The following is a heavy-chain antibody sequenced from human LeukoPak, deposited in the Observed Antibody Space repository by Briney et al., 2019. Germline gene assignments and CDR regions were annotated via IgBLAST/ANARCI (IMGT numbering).Heavy chain of an antibody. CDR2: MNPNSGNT. J-gene: IGHJ4*02. V-gene: IGHV1-8*01. D-gene: IGHD1-26*01. Sequence: ASVKVSCKASGYTFTSYDINWVRQATGQGLEWMGWMNPNSGNTGYAQKFQGRVTMTRNTSISTAYMELSSLRSEDTAVYYCAKEHQVGALEIDYWGQGTLVTVSS. CDR3: AKEHQVGALEIDY. CDR1: GYTFTSYD.